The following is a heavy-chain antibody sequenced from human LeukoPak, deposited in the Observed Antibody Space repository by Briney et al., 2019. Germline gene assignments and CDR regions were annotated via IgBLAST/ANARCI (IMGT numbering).Heavy chain of an antibody. CDR1: GFTFSSYW. CDR2: INSDGSST. J-gene: IGHJ5*02. CDR3: ARAGAVRSWFDP. Sequence: GGSLRLSCAASGFTFSSYWMHWLRQAPGKGLVWVSRINSDGSSTSYADSVKGRFTISRDNAKNTLYLQMNSLRAEDTAVYYCARAGAVRSWFDPWGQGTLVTVSS. V-gene: IGHV3-74*01.